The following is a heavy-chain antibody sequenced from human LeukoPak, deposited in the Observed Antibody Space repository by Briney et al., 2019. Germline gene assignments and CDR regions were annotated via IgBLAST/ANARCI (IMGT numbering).Heavy chain of an antibody. CDR3: ARGPTRYYYDSSGYYYSEYFQH. V-gene: IGHV3-20*04. CDR1: GFTFDDYG. J-gene: IGHJ1*01. CDR2: INWNGGST. Sequence: GGSLRLSCAASGFTFDDYGMSWVRQAPGKGLEWVSGINWNGGSTGYADSVKGRFTISRDNAKNSLHLQMNSLRAEDTALYYCARGPTRYYYDSSGYYYSEYFQHWGQGTLVTVSS. D-gene: IGHD3-22*01.